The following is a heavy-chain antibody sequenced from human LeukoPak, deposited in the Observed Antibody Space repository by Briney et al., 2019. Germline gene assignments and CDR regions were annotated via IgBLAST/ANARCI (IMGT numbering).Heavy chain of an antibody. CDR3: ARNGRGRYYFDY. CDR2: IYSGGST. CDR1: GFTVSSNY. D-gene: IGHD1-26*01. Sequence: GGSLRLSCAASGFTVSSNYMSWVRQAPGKGLEWVSVIYSGGSTYYADSVKGRFTISRDNSKNTLYLQMNSQRAEDTAVYYCARNGRGRYYFDYWGQGTLVTVSS. J-gene: IGHJ4*02. V-gene: IGHV3-53*01.